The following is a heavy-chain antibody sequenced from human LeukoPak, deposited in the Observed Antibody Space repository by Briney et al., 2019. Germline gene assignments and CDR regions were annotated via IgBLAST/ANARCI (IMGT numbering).Heavy chain of an antibody. CDR2: IRSKANSYAT. CDR3: TRHLDAFDI. V-gene: IGHV3-73*01. CDR1: GFTFSGSA. J-gene: IGHJ3*02. Sequence: GGSLRLSCAASGFTFSGSAMHWVRQASGKGLEWVGRIRSKANSYATAYAASVKGRFTISRDDSKNTAYLQMNSLKTEDTAVYYCTRHLDAFDIWGQGTVVTVSS.